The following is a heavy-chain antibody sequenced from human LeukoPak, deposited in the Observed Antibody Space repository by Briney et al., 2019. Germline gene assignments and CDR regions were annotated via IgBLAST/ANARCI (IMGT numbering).Heavy chain of an antibody. V-gene: IGHV1-2*02. D-gene: IGHD5-12*01. J-gene: IGHJ4*02. CDR3: ARDPSNSGYDYLYYFDY. Sequence: ASLKLSCKASGYTFTGYYMHWVRQAPGQGLEWMGWINPDNGGTNYAQKFQGQITMNKDISNSTAYMELSRLRSDDTAVYYCARDPSNSGYDYLYYFDYWGQGTLVTVSS. CDR1: GYTFTGYY. CDR2: INPDNGGT.